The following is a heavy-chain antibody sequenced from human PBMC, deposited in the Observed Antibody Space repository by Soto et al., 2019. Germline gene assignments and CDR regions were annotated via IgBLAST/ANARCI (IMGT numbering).Heavy chain of an antibody. V-gene: IGHV3-11*01. CDR3: AGTYSYGYYYYGMDV. CDR1: GFTFSDYY. D-gene: IGHD5-18*01. Sequence: GGSLRLSCAASGFTFSDYYMSWIRQAPGKGLEWVSYISSSGSTIYYADSVKGRFTISRDNAKNSLYLQMNSLRAEDTAVYYCAGTYSYGYYYYGMDVWGQGTTVTVSS. J-gene: IGHJ6*02. CDR2: ISSSGSTI.